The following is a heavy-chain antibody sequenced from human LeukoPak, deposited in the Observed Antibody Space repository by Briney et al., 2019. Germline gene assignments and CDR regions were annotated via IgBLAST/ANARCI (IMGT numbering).Heavy chain of an antibody. CDR1: GYTFTSYD. J-gene: IGHJ5*02. D-gene: IGHD7-27*01. CDR2: MNPNSGNT. V-gene: IGHV1-8*01. Sequence: ASVKVSCKASGYTFTSYDINWVRQATGQGLEWMGWMNPNSGNTGYAQRFQGRVTMTRNTSISTAYMELSSLRSEDTAVYYCARGVVPNWDVHNWFDPWGQGTLVTVSS. CDR3: ARGVVPNWDVHNWFDP.